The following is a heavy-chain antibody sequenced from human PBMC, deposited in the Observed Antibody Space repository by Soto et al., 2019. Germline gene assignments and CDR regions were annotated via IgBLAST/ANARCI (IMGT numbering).Heavy chain of an antibody. CDR3: ATGYCISTSFHPANYYYGMDV. V-gene: IGHV3-21*01. D-gene: IGHD2-2*03. Sequence: EVQLVESGGGLVKPGGSLRLSCAASGFTFSSYSMNWVRQAPGKGLEWVSSISSSSSYIYYADSVKGRFTISRDNDTNSLYLQMNSLRAEDTAVYYCATGYCISTSFHPANYYYGMDVWGQGTTVTVSS. CDR1: GFTFSSYS. CDR2: ISSSSSYI. J-gene: IGHJ6*02.